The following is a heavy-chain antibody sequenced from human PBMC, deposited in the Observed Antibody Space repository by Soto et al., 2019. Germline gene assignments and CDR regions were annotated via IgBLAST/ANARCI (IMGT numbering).Heavy chain of an antibody. CDR1: GYTFTSYV. J-gene: IGHJ6*02. CDR3: ARDRRYYDFWSGYHYYYYGMDV. D-gene: IGHD3-3*01. V-gene: IGHV1-18*01. CDR2: ISAYNGNT. Sequence: ASVKVSCKASGYTFTSYVISWVRQAPGQGLEWMGWISAYNGNTNYAQKLQGRVTMTTDTSTSTAYMELRSLRSDDTAVYYCARDRRYYDFWSGYHYYYYGMDVWGQGTTVNVSS.